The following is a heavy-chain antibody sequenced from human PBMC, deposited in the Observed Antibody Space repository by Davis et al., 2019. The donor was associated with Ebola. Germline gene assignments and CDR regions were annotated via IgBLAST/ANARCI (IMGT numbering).Heavy chain of an antibody. Sequence: GESLKISCADSVITFSSYAMTWVRQAPGKGLEWVSAISGSGGTTYYAGSVKGRFTVSKDNSKKTMYLQMNSLRAEDTAVYYCARGSRDVWSGYYTDYYYYGMDVWGKGTTVTVSS. CDR1: VITFSSYA. CDR3: ARGSRDVWSGYYTDYYYYGMDV. CDR2: ISGSGGTT. D-gene: IGHD3-3*01. V-gene: IGHV3-23*01. J-gene: IGHJ6*04.